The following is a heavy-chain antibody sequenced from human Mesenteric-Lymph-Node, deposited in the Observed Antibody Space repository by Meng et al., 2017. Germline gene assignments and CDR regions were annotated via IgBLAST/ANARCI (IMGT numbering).Heavy chain of an antibody. D-gene: IGHD2-21*02. CDR2: ISSSGSTI. V-gene: IGHV3-48*04. Sequence: GGSLRLSCAASGFSFSTYGMHWVRQAPGKGLEWVSYISSSGSTIYYADYVKGRFTISRDNAKNSLYLQMNSLRAEDTDVYYCARDLTPACGGDCYSGYFDLWGRGTLVTVSS. CDR3: ARDLTPACGGDCYSGYFDL. CDR1: GFSFSTYG. J-gene: IGHJ2*01.